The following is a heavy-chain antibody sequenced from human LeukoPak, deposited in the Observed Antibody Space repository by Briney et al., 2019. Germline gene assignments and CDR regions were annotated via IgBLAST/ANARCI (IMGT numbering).Heavy chain of an antibody. V-gene: IGHV1-3*01. CDR3: ASRIDSGSYLALDY. CDR1: GYTYTSYA. Sequence: GASVKVSCKASGYTYTSYAMHWVRQDPGQRLEWMGWINAGNGNTKYSQKFQGRVTITRDTSASTAYMELSSLRSEDTAVYYCASRIDSGSYLALDYWGQGTLVTVSS. CDR2: INAGNGNT. J-gene: IGHJ4*02. D-gene: IGHD3-10*01.